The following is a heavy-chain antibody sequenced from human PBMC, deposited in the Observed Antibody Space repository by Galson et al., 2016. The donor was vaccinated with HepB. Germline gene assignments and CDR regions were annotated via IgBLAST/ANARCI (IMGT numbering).Heavy chain of an antibody. J-gene: IGHJ4*02. Sequence: SLRLSCAASGFTFDDTPMYWVRLVPGKGLEWVSLISGDGGSTFYADSVNGRFTISSDNGQNSLYLEMNSLTTEDTALYYCGRSSGWTIDHWGQGTLVTVSS. CDR2: ISGDGGST. D-gene: IGHD6-19*01. CDR1: GFTFDDTP. V-gene: IGHV3-43*02. CDR3: GRSSGWTIDH.